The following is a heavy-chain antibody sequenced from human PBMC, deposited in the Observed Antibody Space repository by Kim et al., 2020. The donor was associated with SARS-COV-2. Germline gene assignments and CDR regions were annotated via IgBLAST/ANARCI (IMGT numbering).Heavy chain of an antibody. J-gene: IGHJ4*02. CDR3: AKSCRVSYFGYDY. CDR2: ISYDGSKK. V-gene: IGHV3-30*18. D-gene: IGHD1-26*01. Sequence: GGSLRLSCAASGFTFNSYAMHWVRQAPGKGLEWVAVISYDGSKKYYADSVKGRFTISRDNSKNTLYLQMNSLRIEDTAVYYCAKSCRVSYFGYDYWVQGTLVTVS. CDR1: GFTFNSYA.